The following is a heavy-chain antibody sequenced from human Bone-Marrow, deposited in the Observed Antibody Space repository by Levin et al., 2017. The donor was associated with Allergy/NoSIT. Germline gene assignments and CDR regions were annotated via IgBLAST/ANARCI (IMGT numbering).Heavy chain of an antibody. J-gene: IGHJ4*02. Sequence: SETLSLTCSVSGGSMNDYYWSWIRQPPGKGLEWIGYIYHSGNTNYNPSLKRRVTILADKSKNQFSLKVTSLTAADTAVYYWAGDEGIATGDFDYWGQGTLVSVSS. CDR3: AGDEGIATGDFDY. CDR1: GGSMNDYY. D-gene: IGHD6-13*01. V-gene: IGHV4-59*01. CDR2: IYHSGNT.